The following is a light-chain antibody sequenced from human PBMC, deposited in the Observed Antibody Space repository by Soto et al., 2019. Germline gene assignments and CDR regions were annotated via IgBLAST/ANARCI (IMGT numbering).Light chain of an antibody. CDR1: SSDAGGYNY. J-gene: IGLJ1*01. CDR2: EVS. CDR3: SSYTSTSTIYV. Sequence: QSALTQPASVSGSPGQSITISCTGTSSDAGGYNYVSWYQQHPGKAPKLMIYEVSNRPSGVSNRFSGSKSGNTASLTISGLQAEDEADYYCSSYTSTSTIYVFGHGTKVTV. V-gene: IGLV2-14*01.